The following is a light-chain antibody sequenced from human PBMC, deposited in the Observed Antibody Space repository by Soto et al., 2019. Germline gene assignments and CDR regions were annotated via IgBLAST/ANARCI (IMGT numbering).Light chain of an antibody. CDR2: GAS. CDR1: QSVNSN. V-gene: IGKV3-15*01. J-gene: IGKJ4*01. CDR3: QQRSNWLT. Sequence: EIVMTQSPATLSVSPGERATLSCRASQSVNSNLAWYQQKPGQAPSLLIYGASTRATGIPARFSGSGSGTEFTLIISSLQSEDFAVYYCQQRSNWLTFGGGTKVDIK.